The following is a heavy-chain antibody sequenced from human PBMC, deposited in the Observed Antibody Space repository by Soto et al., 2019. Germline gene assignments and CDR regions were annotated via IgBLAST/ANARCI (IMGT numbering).Heavy chain of an antibody. CDR2: ISGSGTST. CDR3: AKPPHYDFWSSYSHYFDY. Sequence: GGSLRLSCAASGVTFSTYVMAWVRQAPGKGLQWVSSISGSGTSTYYADSVKGRFTISRDNSKNTLYLLVTSLRAEDTAVYYCAKPPHYDFWSSYSHYFDYWGQGTQVTVSS. V-gene: IGHV3-23*01. CDR1: GVTFSTYV. J-gene: IGHJ4*02. D-gene: IGHD3-3*01.